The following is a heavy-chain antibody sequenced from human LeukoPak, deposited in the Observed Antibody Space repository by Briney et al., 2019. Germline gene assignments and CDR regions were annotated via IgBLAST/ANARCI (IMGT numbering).Heavy chain of an antibody. J-gene: IGHJ4*02. CDR1: GGSISSYY. V-gene: IGHV4-59*01. Sequence: SETLSLTCAVSGGSISSYYWSWIRQPPGKGLEWIGYIYYSGSTNYNPSLKSRVTISVDTSKNQFSLKLSSVTAADTAVYYCARARRGSSSSGDLFDYWGQGTLVTVSS. CDR3: ARARRGSSSSGDLFDY. CDR2: IYYSGST. D-gene: IGHD6-6*01.